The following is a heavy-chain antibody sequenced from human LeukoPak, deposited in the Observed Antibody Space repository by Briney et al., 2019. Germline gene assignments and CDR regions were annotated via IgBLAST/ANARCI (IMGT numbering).Heavy chain of an antibody. CDR3: ARGNGYYGSGSYYNKNWFDP. CDR2: IYQSGST. Sequence: GSLRLSCAASGFTFSSHWMSWVRQPPGKGLEWIGEIYQSGSTNYNPSLKSRVSISVDKSKNQFSLKLSSVTAAGTAVYYCARGNGYYGSGSYYNKNWFDPWGQGTLVTVSS. V-gene: IGHV4-4*02. D-gene: IGHD3-10*01. CDR1: GFTFSSHW. J-gene: IGHJ5*02.